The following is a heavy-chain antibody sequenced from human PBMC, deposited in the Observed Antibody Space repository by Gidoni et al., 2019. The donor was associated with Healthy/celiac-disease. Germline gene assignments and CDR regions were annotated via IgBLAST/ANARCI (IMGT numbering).Heavy chain of an antibody. Sequence: QVQLVESGGGVVQPGRSLRLSCAASGFTFRSYGMHWVRQAPGKGLEWVAVIGYDGSNKYYADSVKGRFTISRDNSKNTLYLQMNSLRAEDTAVYYWARDMGYCSSTSCYEFDYYYYGMDVWGQGTTVTVSS. CDR3: ARDMGYCSSTSCYEFDYYYYGMDV. V-gene: IGHV3-33*01. D-gene: IGHD2-2*01. CDR1: GFTFRSYG. CDR2: IGYDGSNK. J-gene: IGHJ6*02.